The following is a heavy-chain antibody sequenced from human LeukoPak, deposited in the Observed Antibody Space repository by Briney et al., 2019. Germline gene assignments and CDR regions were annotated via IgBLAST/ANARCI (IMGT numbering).Heavy chain of an antibody. D-gene: IGHD6-19*01. CDR2: INPNSGGT. CDR1: GYTFTGYY. V-gene: IGHV1-2*02. Sequence: ASVKVSCKASGYTFTGYYMHWVRQAPGQGLEWMGWINPNSGGTNYAQKFQGRVTMTRDTSISTAYMELSRLRSDDTAVYYCASNGRVAGTRPIYNWFDPWGQGTLVTVSS. CDR3: ASNGRVAGTRPIYNWFDP. J-gene: IGHJ5*02.